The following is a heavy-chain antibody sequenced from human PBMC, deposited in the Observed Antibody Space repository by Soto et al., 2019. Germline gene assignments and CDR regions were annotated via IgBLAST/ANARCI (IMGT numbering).Heavy chain of an antibody. CDR1: GFTFSSYG. J-gene: IGHJ6*02. Sequence: GGSLRLSCAASGFTFSSYGMHWVRQAPGKGLEWVAVISYDGSNKYYADSVKGRFTISRDNSKNTLYLQMNSLRAEDTAVYYCAKGGKGGRYYDFLCGYFSQYYYGMDVWGQGITVTVSS. CDR2: ISYDGSNK. D-gene: IGHD3-3*01. CDR3: AKGGKGGRYYDFLCGYFSQYYYGMDV. V-gene: IGHV3-30*18.